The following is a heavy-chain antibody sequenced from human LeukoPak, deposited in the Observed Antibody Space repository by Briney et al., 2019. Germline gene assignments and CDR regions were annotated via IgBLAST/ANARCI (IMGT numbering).Heavy chain of an antibody. Sequence: GGSLRLSCVASGFTFSSYWMTWVRQAPGKGLEWVANIKTDGSQIYYVDSVKGRFTISRDNSKNTLYLQMNSLRAEDTAVYYCAKQIRGGSGWSAWGQGTLVTVSS. CDR3: AKQIRGGSGWSA. D-gene: IGHD6-19*01. V-gene: IGHV3-7*01. J-gene: IGHJ5*02. CDR2: IKTDGSQI. CDR1: GFTFSSYW.